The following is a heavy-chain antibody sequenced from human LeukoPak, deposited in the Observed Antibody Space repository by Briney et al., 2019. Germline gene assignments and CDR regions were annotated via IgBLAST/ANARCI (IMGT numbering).Heavy chain of an antibody. V-gene: IGHV3-15*01. Sequence: GGSLRLSCEASGFIFSSAWMTWVRQAPGKGLEWVGHIKNKTNGGTTDYAAPVKGRFSISRDDSRKTLYLQMNRLRIEDTAVYYCARGLCTSTGCYQGPYDLWGQGMLVTVSS. CDR2: IKNKTNGGTT. CDR3: ARGLCTSTGCYQGPYDL. J-gene: IGHJ5*02. CDR1: GFIFSSAW. D-gene: IGHD2-2*01.